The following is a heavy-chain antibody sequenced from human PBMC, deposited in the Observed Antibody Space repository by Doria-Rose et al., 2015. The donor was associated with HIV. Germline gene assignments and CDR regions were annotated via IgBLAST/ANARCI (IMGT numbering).Heavy chain of an antibody. J-gene: IGHJ4*02. V-gene: IGHV4-38-2*02. Sequence: QVQLQESGPGLVKPSETLSLTCTVSGASISSDNYWGWIRQPPGKGLEWIGSYYSSGRTYYNPSLKSRVTISADTSKNQFSLTLSSLTAADTAVYYCVMMPHYWGQGTLVTVSS. CDR1: GASISSDNY. CDR3: VMMPHY. D-gene: IGHD3-16*01. CDR2: YYSSGRT.